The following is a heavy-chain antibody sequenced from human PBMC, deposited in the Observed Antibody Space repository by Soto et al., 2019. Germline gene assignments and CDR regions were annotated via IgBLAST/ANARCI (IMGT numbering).Heavy chain of an antibody. CDR2: TWYDGSNK. CDR3: ARDGSSSDYFDY. J-gene: IGHJ4*02. V-gene: IGHV3-33*01. CDR1: GFSFRSYG. D-gene: IGHD6-13*01. Sequence: GGSLRLSCAASGFSFRSYGMHWVRQAPGKGLEWVAVTWYDGSNKYYADSVKGRFTISRDNSKNTLYLQMNSLRAEDTAVYYYARDGSSSDYFDYWGQGTLVT.